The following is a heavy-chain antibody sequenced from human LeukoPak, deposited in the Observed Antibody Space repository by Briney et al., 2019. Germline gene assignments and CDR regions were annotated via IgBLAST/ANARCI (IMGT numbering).Heavy chain of an antibody. D-gene: IGHD2-8*02. CDR1: GYSFTSYW. CDR3: ARRLSVTGREFDY. Sequence: KNGESLKISCKGSGYSFTSYWIVWVRQLPGKGLEWMGIIHPGASNDRYSPSLEGQVTMPADTSISTAYLQWSSLKASDSAIYYCARRLSVTGREFDYWGQGTLVTVSS. V-gene: IGHV5-51*01. CDR2: IHPGASND. J-gene: IGHJ4*02.